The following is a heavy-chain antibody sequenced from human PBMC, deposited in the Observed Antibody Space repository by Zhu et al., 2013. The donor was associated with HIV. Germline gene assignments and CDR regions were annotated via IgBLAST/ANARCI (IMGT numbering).Heavy chain of an antibody. CDR1: GYTFTTNG. CDR2: VSAYNGDT. CDR3: ARDYVAARPGWFDP. Sequence: QVQLVQSGAEVKKPGASVKVSCKASGYTFTTNGISWVRRAPGQGLEWMGWVSAYNGDTNYAQKFQGRVTMTTDTSTSTAYMELRSLRSDDTAVYYCARDYVAARPGWFDPWGQGTLVTVSS. J-gene: IGHJ5*02. V-gene: IGHV1-18*04. D-gene: IGHD6-6*01.